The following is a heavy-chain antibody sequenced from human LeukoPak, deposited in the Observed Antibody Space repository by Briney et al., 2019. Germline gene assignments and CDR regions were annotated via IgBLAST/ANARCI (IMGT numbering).Heavy chain of an antibody. V-gene: IGHV1-2*02. CDR1: GYTFTGYY. D-gene: IGHD2-2*01. J-gene: IGHJ4*02. CDR2: INPNSGGT. CDR3: ARGTDCSSTSCPLDY. Sequence: ASVKVSCKASGYTFTGYYMHWVRQAPGQGLEWMGWINPNSGGTNYAQKFQGRVTMTRDTSISTAYMELSRLRSDHTAVYYCARGTDCSSTSCPLDYWGQGTLVTVSS.